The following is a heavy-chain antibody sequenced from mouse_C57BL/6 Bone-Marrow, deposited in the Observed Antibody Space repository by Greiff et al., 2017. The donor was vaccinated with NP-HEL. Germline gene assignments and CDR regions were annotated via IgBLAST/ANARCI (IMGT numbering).Heavy chain of an antibody. CDR2: IYPGDGDT. J-gene: IGHJ2*01. V-gene: IGHV1-82*01. CDR1: GYAFSSSW. D-gene: IGHD1-1*01. Sequence: VKLVESGPELVKPGASVKISCKASGYAFSSSWMNWVKQRPGKGLEWIGRIYPGDGDTNYNGKFKGKATLTADKSSSTAYMQLSSLTSEDSAVYFCARSITTVPFDYWGQGTTLTVSS. CDR3: ARSITTVPFDY.